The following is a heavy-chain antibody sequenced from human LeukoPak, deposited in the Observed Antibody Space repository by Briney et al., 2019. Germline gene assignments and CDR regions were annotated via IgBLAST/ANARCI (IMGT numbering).Heavy chain of an antibody. CDR2: FLSDGRI. D-gene: IGHD1-26*01. J-gene: IGHJ3*02. V-gene: IGHV3-23*01. Sequence: PGGSLRLSCAASRFSFSNSAMTWVRQAPGKGLEWVSDFLSDGRIYYADSVKGRFTSSKDNSQNTVNLQMDNLRAEDTATYYCGSYRRAYDIWGQGTVVTVAS. CDR1: RFSFSNSA. CDR3: GSYRRAYDI.